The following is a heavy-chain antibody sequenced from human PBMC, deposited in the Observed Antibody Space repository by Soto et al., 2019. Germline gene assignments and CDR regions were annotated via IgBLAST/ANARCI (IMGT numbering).Heavy chain of an antibody. CDR3: ARDMVAAGYYYYMDV. CDR2: ISGSGGST. J-gene: IGHJ6*03. V-gene: IGHV3-23*01. D-gene: IGHD6-13*01. CDR1: GFTFSSYA. Sequence: EVQLLESGGGLVQPGGSLRLSCAASGFTFSSYAMSWVRQAPGKGLEWVSAISGSGGSTYYADSVKGRFTISRDNSKNTLYLQMNSLRAEDTAVYYCARDMVAAGYYYYMDVWGKGTTVTVSS.